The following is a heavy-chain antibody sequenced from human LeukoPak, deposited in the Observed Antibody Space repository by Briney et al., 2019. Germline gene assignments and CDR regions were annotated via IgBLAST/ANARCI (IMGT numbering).Heavy chain of an antibody. CDR1: GYTFTSYY. CDR2: INPSGGST. D-gene: IGHD6-19*01. J-gene: IGHJ6*03. CDR3: ARDMHSSGWDYYYYMDV. V-gene: IGHV1-46*01. Sequence: GASVKVSCKASGYTFTSYYMHWVRQAPGQGLEWMGIINPSGGSTSYAQKFQGRVTMTRDMSTSTVYMELSSLRSEDTAVYYCARDMHSSGWDYYYYMDVWGKGTTVTVSS.